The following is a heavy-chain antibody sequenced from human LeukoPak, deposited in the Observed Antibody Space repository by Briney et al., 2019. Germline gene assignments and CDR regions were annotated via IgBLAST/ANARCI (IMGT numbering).Heavy chain of an antibody. V-gene: IGHV1-18*04. D-gene: IGHD4-17*01. J-gene: IGHJ4*02. CDR2: ISAYNGNT. CDR3: ARDSYGDFDY. CDR1: GYTFTGYY. Sequence: GASVKVSFKASGYTFTGYYMHWVRQAPGQGLEWMGWISAYNGNTNYAQKLQGRVTMTTDTSTSTAYMELRSLRSDDTAVYYCARDSYGDFDYWGQGTLVTVSS.